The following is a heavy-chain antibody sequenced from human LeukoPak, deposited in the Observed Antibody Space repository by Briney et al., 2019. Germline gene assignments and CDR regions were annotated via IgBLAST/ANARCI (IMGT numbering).Heavy chain of an antibody. V-gene: IGHV3-64*01. Sequence: PGGSLRLSCAASGFTFSSYAMNWVRQAPGKGLEYVSAISSNGGSTYYANSVKGRFTISRDNSKNTLYLQMGSLRAEDMAVYYCATELTGDPAFDYWGQGTLVTVSS. CDR1: GFTFSSYA. CDR3: ATELTGDPAFDY. J-gene: IGHJ4*02. CDR2: ISSNGGST. D-gene: IGHD7-27*01.